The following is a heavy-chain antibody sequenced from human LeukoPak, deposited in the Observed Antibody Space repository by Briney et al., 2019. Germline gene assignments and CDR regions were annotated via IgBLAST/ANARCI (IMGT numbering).Heavy chain of an antibody. V-gene: IGHV3-21*01. CDR2: ISSSSSYI. CDR3: ARPACSSTSCYLYFQY. J-gene: IGHJ1*01. Sequence: GGSLRLSCAASGFTLSSYSMNWVRQAPGKGLEWVSFISSSSSYIYYADSVKGRFTISRDNAKNSLYLQMNSLRAEDTAVYYCARPACSSTSCYLYFQYWGQGTLVTVSS. CDR1: GFTLSSYS. D-gene: IGHD2-2*01.